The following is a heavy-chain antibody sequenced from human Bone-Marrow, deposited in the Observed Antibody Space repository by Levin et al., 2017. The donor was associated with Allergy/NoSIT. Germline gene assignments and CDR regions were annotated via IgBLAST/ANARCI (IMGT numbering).Heavy chain of an antibody. D-gene: IGHD3-22*01. CDR3: ARNRIVVSGCNDYYYVMDG. Sequence: SETLSLTCTVSGGSVSGGTYYWSWIRQPPGKGLEWIGYINYRGSTKYNPSLKSRVTISVDTSKNEFSLKLSAVTAADTAVYYCARNRIVVSGCNDYYYVMDGWGQGTTVTVSS. V-gene: IGHV4-61*01. J-gene: IGHJ6*02. CDR2: INYRGST. CDR1: GGSVSGGTYY.